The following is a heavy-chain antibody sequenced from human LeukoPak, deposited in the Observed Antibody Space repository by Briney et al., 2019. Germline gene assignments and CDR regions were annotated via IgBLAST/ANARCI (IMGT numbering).Heavy chain of an antibody. J-gene: IGHJ4*02. CDR1: GGTFSNYA. CDR2: IIPIFGTA. Sequence: SVKVSCKGSGGTFSNYAINWVRQAPGQGLEWMGGIIPIFGTANYAQKFQGRVTITTDESTSTAYMELSSLRSEDTAVYYCARDSSRVDWGQGTLVTVSS. D-gene: IGHD1-1*01. V-gene: IGHV1-69*05. CDR3: ARDSSRVD.